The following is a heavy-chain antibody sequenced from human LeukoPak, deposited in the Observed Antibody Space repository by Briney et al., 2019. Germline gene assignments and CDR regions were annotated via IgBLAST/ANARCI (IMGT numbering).Heavy chain of an antibody. D-gene: IGHD3-3*01. CDR2: IYYSGST. V-gene: IGHV4-39*01. J-gene: IGHJ4*02. Sequence: PSETLSLTCTVSGGSISSSSYYWGWIRQPPGKGLEWIGSIYYSGSTYYNPSLKSRVTISVDTSKNQFSLKLSSVTAADTAVYYCARFFQTYFDYWGQRTLVTVSS. CDR3: ARFFQTYFDY. CDR1: GGSISSSSYY.